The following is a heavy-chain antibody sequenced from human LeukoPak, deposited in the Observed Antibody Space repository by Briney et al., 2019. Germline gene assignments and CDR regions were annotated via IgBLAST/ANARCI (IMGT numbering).Heavy chain of an antibody. D-gene: IGHD3-10*01. Sequence: SGGSLRLSCAASGFTFSSYEMNWVRQAPGKGLEWVSYISSSGSTIYYADSVKGRFTISRDNAKNSLYLQMNSLRAEDTAVYYCAKDTGGSYSPYYYYYMDVWGKGTSVTVSS. V-gene: IGHV3-48*03. J-gene: IGHJ6*03. CDR3: AKDTGGSYSPYYYYYMDV. CDR2: ISSSGSTI. CDR1: GFTFSSYE.